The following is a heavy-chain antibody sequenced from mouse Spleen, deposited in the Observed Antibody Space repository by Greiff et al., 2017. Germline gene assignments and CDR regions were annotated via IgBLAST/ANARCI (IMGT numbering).Heavy chain of an antibody. V-gene: IGHV3-1*02. CDR2: IPYSGST. CDR3: ARELYYGYGRGYYFDY. J-gene: IGHJ2*01. D-gene: IGHD2-2*01. CDR1: GYSITSGYS. Sequence: VQLKESGPDLVKPSQSLSLTCTVTGYSITSGYSWHWIRQFPGNKLEWMGYIPYSGSTNYNPSLKSRISITRDPSKNQFFLQLNSVTTEDTATYYCARELYYGYGRGYYFDYWGQGTTLTGSS.